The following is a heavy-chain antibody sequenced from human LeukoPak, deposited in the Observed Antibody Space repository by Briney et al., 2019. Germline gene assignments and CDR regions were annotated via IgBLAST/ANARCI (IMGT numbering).Heavy chain of an antibody. CDR1: GFTFSIYA. CDR2: INGGGGST. D-gene: IGHD2-2*01. CDR3: AKARGSSAYHFDY. J-gene: IGHJ4*02. V-gene: IGHV3-23*01. Sequence: PGGSLRLSCAASGFTFSIYAMSWVRQAPGKGLEWVSGINGGGGSTSYTDSVKGRFTISRDDSKNMLYLHMNSLRAEDTAVYYCAKARGSSAYHFDYWGQGTLVTVSS.